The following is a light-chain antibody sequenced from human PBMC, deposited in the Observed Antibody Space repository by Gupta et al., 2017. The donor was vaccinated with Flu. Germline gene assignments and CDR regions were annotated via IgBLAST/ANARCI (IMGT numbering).Light chain of an antibody. CDR1: QSISSY. Sequence: DIQMNQSPSSLSASVGDRVTITCRASQSISSYLNWYQQKPGKAPKLLIYAASSVQSRVPSRFSGSGSGTDFTLTISSLQPEDVATYYCQQSYSTLPLTFGGGTKVEIK. CDR3: QQSYSTLPLT. CDR2: AAS. V-gene: IGKV1-39*01. J-gene: IGKJ4*01.